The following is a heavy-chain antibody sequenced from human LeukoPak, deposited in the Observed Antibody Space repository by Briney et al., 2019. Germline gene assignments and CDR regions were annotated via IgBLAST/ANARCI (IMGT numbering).Heavy chain of an antibody. CDR3: ARDLITMVRGVTFYDY. V-gene: IGHV1-46*01. D-gene: IGHD3-10*01. CDR1: GYTFTSYY. Sequence: ASVKVSCKASGYTFTSYYMHWVRQAPGQGLEWMGIINPSGGSTSYAQKFQGRVTMTRDMSTSTVYMELSSLRSEDTAVYYCARDLITMVRGVTFYDYWGQGTLVTVSS. J-gene: IGHJ4*02. CDR2: INPSGGST.